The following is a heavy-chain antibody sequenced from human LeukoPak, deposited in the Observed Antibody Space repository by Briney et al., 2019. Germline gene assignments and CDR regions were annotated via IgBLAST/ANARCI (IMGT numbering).Heavy chain of an antibody. CDR2: ISSSGITI. CDR1: GFRFSDYF. Sequence: GGSLRLSCAASGFRFSDYFMSWIRQAPGKGLEWVSYISSSGITIYYADSVKGRFTISRDNAKNSLYLQMNSLRAEDTAVYYCARDYSSGWYSGSGLDAFDIWGQGTMVTVSS. CDR3: ARDYSSGWYSGSGLDAFDI. D-gene: IGHD6-19*01. J-gene: IGHJ3*02. V-gene: IGHV3-11*04.